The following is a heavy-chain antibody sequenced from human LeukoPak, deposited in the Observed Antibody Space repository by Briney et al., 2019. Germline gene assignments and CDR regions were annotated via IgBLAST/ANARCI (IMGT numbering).Heavy chain of an antibody. J-gene: IGHJ4*02. CDR1: GYTFTSYG. D-gene: IGHD3-10*01. V-gene: IGHV1-18*01. CDR3: ARIETTEYGSGSYYNLWNY. Sequence: GASVKVSCKTSGYTFTSYGITWVRQAPGQGLEWMGWISAYNGNTYYAQKLQDRVTMTTDKSTSTAHMELSSLRSEDTAVYYCARIETTEYGSGSYYNLWNYWGQGTLVIVSS. CDR2: ISAYNGNT.